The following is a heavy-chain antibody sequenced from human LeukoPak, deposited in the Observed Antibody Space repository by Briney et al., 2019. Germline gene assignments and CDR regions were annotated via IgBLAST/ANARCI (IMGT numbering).Heavy chain of an antibody. J-gene: IGHJ1*01. CDR2: INHSGST. Sequence: SETLSLTCAVYGGSFSGYYWSWIRQPPGKGLEWIGEINHSGSTNYDPSLKSRVTISVDTSKNQFSLKLSSVTAADTAVYYCAAKQWLVRRGYFQHWGQGTLVTVSS. D-gene: IGHD6-19*01. V-gene: IGHV4-34*01. CDR1: GGSFSGYY. CDR3: AAKQWLVRRGYFQH.